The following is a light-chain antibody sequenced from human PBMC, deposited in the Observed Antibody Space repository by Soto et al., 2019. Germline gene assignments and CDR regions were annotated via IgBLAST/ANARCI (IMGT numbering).Light chain of an antibody. CDR1: QSISSY. CDR2: AAS. J-gene: IGKJ1*01. V-gene: IGKV1-39*01. Sequence: DIQMAQSPSSLSASVGDRVTITCRASQSISSYLKCYQQKPGQAPKLLIYAASSLPRGVPSRFSGRGSGTEFTLTISSLQPDDFATYYCQQYNSYAWTFGQGAKVDVK. CDR3: QQYNSYAWT.